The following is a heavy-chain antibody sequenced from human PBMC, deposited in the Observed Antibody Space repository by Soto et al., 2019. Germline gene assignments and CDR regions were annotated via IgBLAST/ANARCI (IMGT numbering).Heavy chain of an antibody. CDR2: ISWNSGSI. D-gene: IGHD6-13*01. CDR1: GFTFDDYA. J-gene: IGHJ4*02. V-gene: IGHV3-9*01. CDR3: AKALIAAAAILDY. Sequence: SLRLSCAASGFTFDDYAMHWVRQAPGKGLEWVSGISWNSGSIGYADSVKGRFTISRDNAKNSLYLQMNSLRAEDTALYYCAKALIAAAAILDYWGQGTLVTVSS.